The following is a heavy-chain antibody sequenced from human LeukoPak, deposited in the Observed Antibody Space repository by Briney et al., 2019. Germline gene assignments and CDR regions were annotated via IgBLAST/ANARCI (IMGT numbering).Heavy chain of an antibody. J-gene: IGHJ4*02. CDR2: ISSSGSTI. CDR3: ARAASYYYDSSGYSAY. Sequence: PGGSLRLSCAASGFTFSDYYMSWIRQAPGKGLEWVSYISSSGSTIYYADSVKGRFTISRDNAKNSLYLQMNSLRAEDTAVYYCARAASYYYDSSGYSAYWGQGTLVTVSS. CDR1: GFTFSDYY. V-gene: IGHV3-11*01. D-gene: IGHD3-22*01.